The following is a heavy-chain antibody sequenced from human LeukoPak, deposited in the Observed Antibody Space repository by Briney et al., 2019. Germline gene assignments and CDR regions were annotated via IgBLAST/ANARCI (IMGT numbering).Heavy chain of an antibody. Sequence: KPSETLSLTCTVSGYSISSGYYWGWIRQPPGKGLEWIGSIYHSGSTNYNPSLKSRVTISVDTSKNQSSLKLSSVTAADTAVYYCARHSTVGTTVTTRKYNWFDPWGQGTLVTVSS. J-gene: IGHJ5*02. CDR2: IYHSGST. D-gene: IGHD4-17*01. V-gene: IGHV4-38-2*02. CDR1: GYSISSGYY. CDR3: ARHSTVGTTVTTRKYNWFDP.